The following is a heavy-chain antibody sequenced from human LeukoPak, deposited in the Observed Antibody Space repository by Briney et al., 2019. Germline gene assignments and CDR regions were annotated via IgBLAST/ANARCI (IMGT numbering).Heavy chain of an antibody. D-gene: IGHD3-3*01. Sequence: ASVKVSCKASGYTFTGYDMHWVRQAPGQGLEWMGWINPNSGGTNYAQKFQGRVTMTRDTSISTAYMELSRLRSDDTAVYYCARGFWPPRKNWFDPWGQGTLVTVSS. CDR1: GYTFTGYD. J-gene: IGHJ5*02. V-gene: IGHV1-2*02. CDR3: ARGFWPPRKNWFDP. CDR2: INPNSGGT.